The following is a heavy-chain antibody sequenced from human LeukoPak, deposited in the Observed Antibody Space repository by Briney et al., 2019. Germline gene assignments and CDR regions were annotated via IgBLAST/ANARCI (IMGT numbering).Heavy chain of an antibody. J-gene: IGHJ4*02. V-gene: IGHV1-18*01. CDR1: GYNFNTYG. CDR2: ITMINGNT. Sequence: GASVKVSCKASGYNFNTYGFSWVRQAPGQGLEWMGWITMINGNTDYAEKLQGRVTMTIDTSTSTAYMELWSLRSDDTAVYYCASSLTIFGVVHWGQGTLLTVSS. D-gene: IGHD3-3*01. CDR3: ASSLTIFGVVH.